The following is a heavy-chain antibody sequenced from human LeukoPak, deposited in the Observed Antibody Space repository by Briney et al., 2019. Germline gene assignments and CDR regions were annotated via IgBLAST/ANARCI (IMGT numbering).Heavy chain of an antibody. J-gene: IGHJ4*02. Sequence: GGSLRLSCAASGFTFSSYGMRWVRQAPGKGLEWVAFISYDGGNKSYADSVKGRFTISRDTSKNTMSLQMNSLRTDDTALYYCARDSARGGASSGDFDSWGQGTLVTVSS. CDR3: ARDSARGGASSGDFDS. CDR1: GFTFSSYG. D-gene: IGHD3-10*01. CDR2: ISYDGGNK. V-gene: IGHV3-30*03.